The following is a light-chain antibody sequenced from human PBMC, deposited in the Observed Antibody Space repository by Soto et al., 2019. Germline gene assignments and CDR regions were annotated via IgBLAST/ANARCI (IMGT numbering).Light chain of an antibody. Sequence: DIQMTQSPSSLSASVGDRVTITCRASQSISSYLNWYQQKPGKAPKLLIYAASSLQSAVPSRFSGSGSGTDFTLTISSLQPEDFATYYCLQDYNYPRTFGQGTKVDIK. J-gene: IGKJ1*01. CDR3: LQDYNYPRT. V-gene: IGKV1-39*01. CDR1: QSISSY. CDR2: AAS.